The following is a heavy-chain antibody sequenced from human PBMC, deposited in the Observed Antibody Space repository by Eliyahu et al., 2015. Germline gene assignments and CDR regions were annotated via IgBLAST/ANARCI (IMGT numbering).Heavy chain of an antibody. Sequence: EVQLVQSGAEVKKPGESLRISCEASGYSFSSYWIGWVRXMPGKGLEWMGIVYPGYTDTRYSPSFQGQVTISADKSVSTAYLQWSSLKASDTAMYYCARSAHYGDYAGYWGQGTLVTVSS. CDR2: VYPGYTDT. CDR3: ARSAHYGDYAGY. CDR1: GYSFSSYW. D-gene: IGHD4-17*01. V-gene: IGHV5-51*01. J-gene: IGHJ4*02.